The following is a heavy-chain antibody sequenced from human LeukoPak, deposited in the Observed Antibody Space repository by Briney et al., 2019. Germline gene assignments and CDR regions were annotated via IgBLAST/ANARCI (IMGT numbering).Heavy chain of an antibody. D-gene: IGHD3-9*01. Sequence: ASVKVSCKASGYTFTSYAMHWVRQAPGQRLEWMGWINAGNGNTKYPQKFQGRVTITRDTSASTAYMELSSLRSENTAVYYCARGIFYYYYGMDVWGQGTTVTVSS. CDR1: GYTFTSYA. CDR2: INAGNGNT. V-gene: IGHV1-3*01. CDR3: ARGIFYYYYGMDV. J-gene: IGHJ6*02.